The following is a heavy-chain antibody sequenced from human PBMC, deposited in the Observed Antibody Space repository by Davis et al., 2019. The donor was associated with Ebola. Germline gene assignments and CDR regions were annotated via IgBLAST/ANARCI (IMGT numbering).Heavy chain of an antibody. CDR1: GFTSSSYV. V-gene: IGHV3-23*03. D-gene: IGHD4/OR15-4a*01. J-gene: IGHJ4*02. CDR2: LWSGGLNK. Sequence: GGSLRLFCAASGFTSSSYVMNCVPHAPGKGPEWVSGLWSGGLNKYYADSVKGRFTVSRDNSRNTLYLQLNSLRVDATAMYFCVKDPFADFHDGANWGQGTLVTVAS. CDR3: VKDPFADFHDGAN.